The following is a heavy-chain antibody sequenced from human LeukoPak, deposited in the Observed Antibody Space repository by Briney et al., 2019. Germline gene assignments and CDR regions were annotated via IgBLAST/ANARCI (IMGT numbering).Heavy chain of an antibody. CDR2: MNQDGSEI. V-gene: IGHV3-7*03. Sequence: PGGSLRLSCVGSGFTFSRYWLNWVRQAPGKGLEWVANMNQDGSEIYYLDSVKGRFTISRDNAKNSVYLQMNSLRAEDTAVYYCAKEVTVTPYSTYYYYGMDVWGQGTTVTVSS. CDR3: AKEVTVTPYSTYYYYGMDV. D-gene: IGHD4-17*01. CDR1: GFTFSRYW. J-gene: IGHJ6*02.